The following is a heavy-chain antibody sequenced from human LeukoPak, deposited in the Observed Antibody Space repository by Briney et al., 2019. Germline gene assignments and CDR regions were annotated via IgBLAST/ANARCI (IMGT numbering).Heavy chain of an antibody. CDR1: GGSISSGSYY. CDR3: ARQGSGSYHTWGNFDY. Sequence: PSETLSLTCTVSGGSISSGSYYWSWIRQPAGKGLEWIGRIYTSGSTNYNPSLKSRVTISVDTSKNQFSLKLSSVTAADTAVYYCARQGSGSYHTWGNFDYWGQGTLVTVSS. D-gene: IGHD1-26*01. V-gene: IGHV4-61*02. J-gene: IGHJ4*02. CDR2: IYTSGST.